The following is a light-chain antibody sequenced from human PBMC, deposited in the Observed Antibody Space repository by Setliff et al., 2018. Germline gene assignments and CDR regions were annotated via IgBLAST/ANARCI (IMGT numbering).Light chain of an antibody. CDR3: SSYTSSSTYV. J-gene: IGLJ1*01. CDR2: DVS. V-gene: IGLV2-14*01. CDR1: SSDVGGYNY. Sequence: QSALAQPASVSGSPGQSITISCTGTSSDVGGYNYVSWYQQHPDKAPKLMISDVSKRPSGVSNRFSGSKSGNTASLTISGLQAEDEADYYCSSYTSSSTYVFGTGTKVPS.